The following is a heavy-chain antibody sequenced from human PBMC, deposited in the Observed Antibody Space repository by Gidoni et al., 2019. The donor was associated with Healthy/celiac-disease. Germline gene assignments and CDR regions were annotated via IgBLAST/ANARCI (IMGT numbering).Heavy chain of an antibody. J-gene: IGHJ6*02. CDR3: ARDRISSSSLSGWGYYYYGMDV. D-gene: IGHD6-6*01. Sequence: QVQLVQSGAEVKKPGASVKVSCKASGYTFTSYGISWVRQAPGQGLEWMGWISAYNGNTNYAQKLQGRVTMTTDTSTSTAYMELRSLRSDDTAVYYCARDRISSSSLSGWGYYYYGMDVWGQGTTVTVSS. CDR2: ISAYNGNT. V-gene: IGHV1-18*01. CDR1: GYTFTSYG.